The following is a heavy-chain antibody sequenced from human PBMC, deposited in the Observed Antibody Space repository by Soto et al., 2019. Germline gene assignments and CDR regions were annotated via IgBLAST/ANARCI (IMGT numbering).Heavy chain of an antibody. Sequence: KSSEPLSLTFPVSGGSISSGVCSWSWIQHPPGKGLEWIGYIYHSVTTYYNPSLKSRVSLSVDTSKNHFSLKLTSVTAADTAVYYCASRTGDRGVYWDCEPWGRGTLATVSP. J-gene: IGHJ2*01. CDR3: ASRTGDRGVYWDCEP. CDR1: GGSISSGVCS. V-gene: IGHV4-30-2*01. CDR2: IYHSVTT. D-gene: IGHD7-27*01.